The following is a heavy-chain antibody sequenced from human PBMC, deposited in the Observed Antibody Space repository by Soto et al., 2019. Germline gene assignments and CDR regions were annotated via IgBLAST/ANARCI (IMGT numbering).Heavy chain of an antibody. CDR1: GFTFRTYW. CDR3: ARDGSTSWYIYDYHGMDV. V-gene: IGHV3-7*05. D-gene: IGHD6-13*01. Sequence: EVQLVESGGGLVQPGGSLRLSCAASGFTFRTYWLSWVRQVPGKGLEWVANINLDGSEKNYVDSVKGRFTISRDNARNSLYLQMSRLRAEDTALYYSARDGSTSWYIYDYHGMDVWGQGTTVTVSS. J-gene: IGHJ6*02. CDR2: INLDGSEK.